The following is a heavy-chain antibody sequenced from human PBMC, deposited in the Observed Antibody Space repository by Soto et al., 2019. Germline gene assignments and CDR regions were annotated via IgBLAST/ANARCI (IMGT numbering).Heavy chain of an antibody. J-gene: IGHJ6*02. D-gene: IGHD5-18*01. CDR2: ISYDGSNK. V-gene: IGHV3-30*18. CDR3: AKDHGYSYGPYYYYYGMDV. CDR1: GFTFSSYG. Sequence: QVQLVESGGGVVQPGRSLRLSCAASGFTFSSYGMHWVRQAPGKGLEWVAVISYDGSNKYYADSVKGRFTISRDNSKNTLYLQMNSLRADDTAVYYCAKDHGYSYGPYYYYYGMDVWGQGTTVTVSS.